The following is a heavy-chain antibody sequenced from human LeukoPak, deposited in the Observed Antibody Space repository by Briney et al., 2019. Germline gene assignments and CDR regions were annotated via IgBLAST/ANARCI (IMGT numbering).Heavy chain of an antibody. J-gene: IGHJ5*02. CDR1: NGSITSYY. V-gene: IGHV4-59*01. D-gene: IGHD3-10*01. CDR2: VYYSGTT. CDR3: ARGVGYASRNWFDP. Sequence: SETLSLTCNVSNGSITSYYGAWIRQSPRKGLEWIGYVYYSGTTNYNPSLKSRVTISVDTSKNQFSLKLSSVTTADTAVYYCARGVGYASRNWFDPWGHGILVTVSS.